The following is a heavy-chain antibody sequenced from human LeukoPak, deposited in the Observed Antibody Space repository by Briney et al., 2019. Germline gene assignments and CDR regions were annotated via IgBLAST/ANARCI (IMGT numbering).Heavy chain of an antibody. CDR2: IYYSGST. CDR1: GGSISSHY. D-gene: IGHD5-24*01. J-gene: IGHJ4*02. V-gene: IGHV4-59*11. Sequence: SETLSLTCTVSGGSISSHYWSWIRQPPGKGLEWIGYIYYSGSTNYNPSLKSRVTISVDTSKNQFSLKLSSVTAADTAVYYCARVGRRWLHRSPFDYWGQGTLVTVSS. CDR3: ARVGRRWLHRSPFDY.